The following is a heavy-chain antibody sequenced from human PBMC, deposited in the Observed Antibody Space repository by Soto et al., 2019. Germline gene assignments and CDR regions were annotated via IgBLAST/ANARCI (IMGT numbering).Heavy chain of an antibody. CDR1: GYTFSSYD. V-gene: IGHV1-8*01. Sequence: QVQLVQSGAEVKKPGASVKVSCKASGYTFSSYDINWVRQATGQGLEWMGWMNPNSGNTAYAQKFQGRVTMTRNTSISTAYMELSTLRSEDTAVYYWARERNWLDPWGQGTLVTVSS. D-gene: IGHD1-26*01. CDR3: ARERNWLDP. CDR2: MNPNSGNT. J-gene: IGHJ5*02.